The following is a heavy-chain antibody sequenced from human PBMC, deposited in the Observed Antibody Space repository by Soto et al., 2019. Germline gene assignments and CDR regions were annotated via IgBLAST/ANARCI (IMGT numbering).Heavy chain of an antibody. CDR3: AIRWVAALDV. D-gene: IGHD6-6*01. Sequence: ESLRIWCNGSGYSFTNDWISLVRQMPGKGLEWMGRIDPSDSYTNYSPSFQGHVTISADKSISTAYLQWSSLKASDTAMYYCAIRWVAALDVWGQGTTVTVSS. J-gene: IGHJ6*02. V-gene: IGHV5-10-1*01. CDR2: IDPSDSYT. CDR1: GYSFTNDW.